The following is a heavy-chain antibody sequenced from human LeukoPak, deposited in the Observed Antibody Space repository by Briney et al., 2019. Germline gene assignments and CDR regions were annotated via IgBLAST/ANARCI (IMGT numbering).Heavy chain of an antibody. CDR3: ARDKEKGGSGSKFDY. CDR1: GFTFSTYG. J-gene: IGHJ4*02. D-gene: IGHD3-10*01. CDR2: ISSSGSTI. Sequence: PGGTLRLSCAASGFTFSTYGMSWVRQAPGKGLEWVSYISSSGSTIYYADSVKGRFTISRDNAKNSLYLQMNSLRAEDTAVYYCARDKEKGGSGSKFDYWGQGTLVTVSS. V-gene: IGHV3-48*04.